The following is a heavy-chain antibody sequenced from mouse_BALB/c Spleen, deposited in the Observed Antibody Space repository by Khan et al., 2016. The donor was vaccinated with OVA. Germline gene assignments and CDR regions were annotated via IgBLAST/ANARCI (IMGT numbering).Heavy chain of an antibody. D-gene: IGHD1-1*01. CDR2: ITSGGSYT. V-gene: IGHV5-6-4*01. CDR3: TRDRNYYGSSFYFDY. J-gene: IGHJ2*01. Sequence: EVELVESGGGLVKPGGSLKLSCAASGFAFSSYSMSWVRQTPEKRLEWVATITSGGSYTYYPDSVKGRFTISRDKSKDNLYLQMSSLKSEDTAMYYCTRDRNYYGSSFYFDYWGQGTTLTVSS. CDR1: GFAFSSYS.